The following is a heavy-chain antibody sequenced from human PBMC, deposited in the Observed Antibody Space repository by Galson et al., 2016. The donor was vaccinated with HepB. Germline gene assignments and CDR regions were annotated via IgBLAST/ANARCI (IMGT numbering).Heavy chain of an antibody. Sequence: SLRLSCAASGFTFSAYSMIWVRQAPGKGLEWLSYITGSSSVIYYADSVRGRFTISRDNAKTSLYAQMNSLRDEDTAVYYCARWALRSTSDYYSDCVDYWGQGTLVTVSS. J-gene: IGHJ4*02. CDR3: ARWALRSTSDYYSDCVDY. CDR2: ITGSSSVI. CDR1: GFTFSAYS. V-gene: IGHV3-48*02. D-gene: IGHD3-22*01.